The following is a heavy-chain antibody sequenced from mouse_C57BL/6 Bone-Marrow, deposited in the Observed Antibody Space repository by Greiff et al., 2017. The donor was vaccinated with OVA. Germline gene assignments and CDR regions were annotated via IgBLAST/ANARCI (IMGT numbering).Heavy chain of an antibody. CDR2: ISSGGSYT. J-gene: IGHJ3*01. CDR1: GFTFSSYG. CDR3: ASGYYGPWFAF. V-gene: IGHV5-6*01. D-gene: IGHD1-1*01. Sequence: DVQLVESGGDFVKPGGSLKLSCAASGFTFSSYGMSWVRQTPDKRLEWVATISSGGSYTYYPDSVKGRFTISIDNATNTLYLQMSSLKSEDAAMYYYASGYYGPWFAFGGRGTVVTVTA.